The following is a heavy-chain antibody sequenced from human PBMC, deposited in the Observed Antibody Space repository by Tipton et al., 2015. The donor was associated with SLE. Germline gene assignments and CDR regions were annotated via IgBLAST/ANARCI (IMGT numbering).Heavy chain of an antibody. V-gene: IGHV3-21*01. J-gene: IGHJ4*02. D-gene: IGHD6-19*01. CDR1: GFTFSSYA. Sequence: SLRLSCAASGFTFSSYAVHWVLQAPGKGLERVSSISSSSSYIYYADSVKGRFTISRDNAKNSLYLQMNSLRAEDTAVYYCARGSIAVAGTADYWGQGTLATVSS. CDR2: ISSSSSYI. CDR3: ARGSIAVAGTADY.